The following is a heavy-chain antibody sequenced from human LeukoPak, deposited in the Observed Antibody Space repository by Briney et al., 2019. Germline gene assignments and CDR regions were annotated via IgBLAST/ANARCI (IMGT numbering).Heavy chain of an antibody. Sequence: PGGSLRLSCAASTFTFSDYSMHWVRQAPGKGLEWVAVISYDGSNKYYADSVKGRFTISRDNSKNTLYLQMNSLRAEDTAVYYCASRSSGWARYYYYCYGMDVWGQGTTVTVSS. V-gene: IGHV3-30*03. CDR1: TFTFSDYS. CDR2: ISYDGSNK. J-gene: IGHJ6*02. D-gene: IGHD6-19*01. CDR3: ASRSSGWARYYYYCYGMDV.